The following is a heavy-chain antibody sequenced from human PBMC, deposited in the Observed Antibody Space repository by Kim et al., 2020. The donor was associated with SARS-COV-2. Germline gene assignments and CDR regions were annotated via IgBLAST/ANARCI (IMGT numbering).Heavy chain of an antibody. V-gene: IGHV4-59*08. Sequence: TTYNPSLKSRVTISVDTSKNQFSLKLSSVTAADTAVYYWARRGGNDAFDIWGQGTMVTVSS. J-gene: IGHJ3*02. CDR3: ARRGGNDAFDI. CDR2: T. D-gene: IGHD3-16*01.